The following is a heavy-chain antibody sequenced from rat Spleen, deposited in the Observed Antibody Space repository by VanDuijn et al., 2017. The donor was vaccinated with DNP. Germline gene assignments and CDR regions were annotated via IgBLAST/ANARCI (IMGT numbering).Heavy chain of an antibody. CDR1: GSSITSNY. Sequence: EVQLQESGPGLVKPSQSLSLTCSVTGSSITSNYWGWIRKFPGNKMEWIGHISYSGSTSYNPSLKSRISITRDTSKNQFFLHLNSVTTEDTATYYCARWSDYFDYWGQGVMVTVSS. CDR2: ISYSGST. V-gene: IGHV3-1*01. CDR3: ARWSDYFDY. J-gene: IGHJ2*01.